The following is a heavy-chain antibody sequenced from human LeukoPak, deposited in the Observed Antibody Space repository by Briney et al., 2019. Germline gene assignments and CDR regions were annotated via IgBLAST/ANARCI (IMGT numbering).Heavy chain of an antibody. V-gene: IGHV3-23*01. Sequence: PGGSLRLSCAASGFTFSSYAMSWVRQAPGKGLEWVSVISGSGGGTYYADSVKGRFTISRDNSKNTLYLQMNSLRAEDTAVYYCARDLAAALFDPWGQGTLVTVSS. CDR3: ARDLAAALFDP. D-gene: IGHD6-6*01. CDR2: ISGSGGGT. CDR1: GFTFSSYA. J-gene: IGHJ5*02.